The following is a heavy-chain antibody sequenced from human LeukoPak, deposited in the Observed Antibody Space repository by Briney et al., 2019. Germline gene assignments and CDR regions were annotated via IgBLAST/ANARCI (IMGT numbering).Heavy chain of an antibody. Sequence: SETLSLTCTVSGGSISSYYWSWVRQPPGEGGEGVGYIYYSGSTNYNPSLRSRVTISVDTSKNQFSLKLSSVTAADTAVYYCARVRSGWYEDAFDIWGQGTMVTVSS. J-gene: IGHJ3*02. CDR3: ARVRSGWYEDAFDI. CDR1: GGSISSYY. CDR2: IYYSGST. D-gene: IGHD6-19*01. V-gene: IGHV4-59*01.